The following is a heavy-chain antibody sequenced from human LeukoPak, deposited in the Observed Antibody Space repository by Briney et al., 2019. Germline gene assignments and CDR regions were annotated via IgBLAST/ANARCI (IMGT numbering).Heavy chain of an antibody. CDR1: GFTFSDYW. V-gene: IGHV3-7*01. Sequence: QPGGSLRLSCAASGFTFSDYWMSWVRQAPGKGLEWVANIKQDGSEKYYVDSVKGRFTISRDNAKNSLYLQMNSLRAEDTAEYYCARDQPVGVYSYGYDYFDYWGQGTLVTVSS. J-gene: IGHJ4*02. D-gene: IGHD5-18*01. CDR3: ARDQPVGVYSYGYDYFDY. CDR2: IKQDGSEK.